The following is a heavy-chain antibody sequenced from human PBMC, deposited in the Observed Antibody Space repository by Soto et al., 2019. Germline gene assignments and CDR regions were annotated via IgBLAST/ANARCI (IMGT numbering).Heavy chain of an antibody. CDR1: GVSISSGGYY. V-gene: IGHV4-31*03. Sequence: QVQLQESGPGLVKPSQTLSLTCNVSGVSISSGGYYWSWIRQHPAKGLEWIGHIYYSGSTYYNPSLKSRVTISVDTSKNQFSLKLSSVTAADTAVYYWARGRPDDYGDPDYFDYWGQGALVTVSS. CDR3: ARGRPDDYGDPDYFDY. CDR2: IYYSGST. J-gene: IGHJ4*02. D-gene: IGHD4-17*01.